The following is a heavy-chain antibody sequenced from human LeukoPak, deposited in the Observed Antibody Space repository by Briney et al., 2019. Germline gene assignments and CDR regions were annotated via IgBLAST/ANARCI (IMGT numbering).Heavy chain of an antibody. CDR2: ISVGAECI. V-gene: IGHV3-23*01. CDR1: GFTFSTYV. J-gene: IGHJ4*02. D-gene: IGHD3-3*01. CDR3: ASGPPFLKYFEY. Sequence: SGGSRRLSCAASGFTFSTYVTNWFRQAPGKGLEWVSTISVGAECIFYADSVKGRFTISRDDSNNGLYLQMHSLRAEDTALYYCASGPPFLKYFEYWGQGTLVSVSS.